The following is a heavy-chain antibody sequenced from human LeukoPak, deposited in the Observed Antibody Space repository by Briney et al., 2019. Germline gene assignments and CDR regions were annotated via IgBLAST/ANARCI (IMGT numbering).Heavy chain of an antibody. D-gene: IGHD7-27*01. J-gene: IGHJ4*02. CDR2: IYTSGST. CDR3: ARTPRTYALLGYYFDY. Sequence: SETLSLTCTVSGGSISSGSYYWSWIRQPAGKGLEWIGRIYTSGSTNYNPSLKSRVTISVDTSKNQFSLKLSSVTAADTAVYYCARTPRTYALLGYYFDYWGQGTLVTVSS. V-gene: IGHV4-61*02. CDR1: GGSISSGSYY.